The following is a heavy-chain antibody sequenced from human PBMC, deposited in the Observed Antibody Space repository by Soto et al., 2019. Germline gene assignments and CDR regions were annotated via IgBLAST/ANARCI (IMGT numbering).Heavy chain of an antibody. Sequence: GGALRLSLAAAGFTFSSYGMHWVRQAPGKGLEWVAAIWYDGSNKYYADSVKGRFTISRDNSKNTLYLQMNSLRAEDTAVYYCARDASDFWSGYYTLDYWGQGTLVTVSS. J-gene: IGHJ4*02. V-gene: IGHV3-33*01. CDR1: GFTFSSYG. CDR2: IWYDGSNK. D-gene: IGHD3-3*01. CDR3: ARDASDFWSGYYTLDY.